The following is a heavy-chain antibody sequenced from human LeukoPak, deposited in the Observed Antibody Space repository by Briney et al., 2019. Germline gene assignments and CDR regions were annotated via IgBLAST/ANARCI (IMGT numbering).Heavy chain of an antibody. CDR3: ARPGITAFDI. D-gene: IGHD3-10*01. V-gene: IGHV3-48*01. CDR1: GFTLSSHN. Sequence: GGSLRPSCVASGFTLSSHNINWVRQAPGKGLEWVSHISSSGSITYYGDSVKGRITISRDNAKNSVSLYMNSLRAEDSAVYYCARPGITAFDIWGQGTMVTVSS. CDR2: ISSSGSIT. J-gene: IGHJ3*02.